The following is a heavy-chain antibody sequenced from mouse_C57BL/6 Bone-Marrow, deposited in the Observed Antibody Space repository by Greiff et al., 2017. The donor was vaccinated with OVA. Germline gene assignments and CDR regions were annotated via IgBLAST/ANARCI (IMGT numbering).Heavy chain of an antibody. CDR1: GYTFTDYY. Sequence: EVKLMESGPVLVKPGASVKMSCKASGYTFTDYYMNWVKQSHGKSLEWIGVINPYNGGTSYNQKFKGKATLTVDKSSSTAYMELNSLTSEDSAVYYCARGEVGLSAYWGQGTLVTVSA. V-gene: IGHV1-19*01. J-gene: IGHJ3*01. D-gene: IGHD4-1*01. CDR2: INPYNGGT. CDR3: ARGEVGLSAY.